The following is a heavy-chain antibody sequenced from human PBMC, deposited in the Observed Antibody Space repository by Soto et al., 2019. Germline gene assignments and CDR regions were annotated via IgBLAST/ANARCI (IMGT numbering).Heavy chain of an antibody. CDR1: GDPLSLGGYY. V-gene: IGHV4-31*03. CDR2: IYHTGKT. J-gene: IGHJ5*02. CDR3: ARDGSSTANWIDP. Sequence: QVQLQESGPGLVRPSQTLSLTCSVSGDPLSLGGYYWTWIRQVPGKGLEWMGYIYHTGKTYYNPSLESRLTMSVDMVKNQFSLQLNSVTAADTAVYYCARDGSSTANWIDPWGQGTLVNVSS. D-gene: IGHD2-2*01.